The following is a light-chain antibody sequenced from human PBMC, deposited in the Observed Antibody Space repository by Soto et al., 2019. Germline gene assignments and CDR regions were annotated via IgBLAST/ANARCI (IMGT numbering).Light chain of an antibody. Sequence: QSALTQPRSVSGSPGQSVTISCTGTSSDVGDYDFVSWYHQHPGKVPKVIIYDVSERPSGVPDRFSGSKSGNTASLTISGLQAEDEAVYYCSSYTSSYTWIFGGGTKLTVL. CDR2: DVS. CDR1: SSDVGDYDF. CDR3: SSYTSSYTWI. J-gene: IGLJ2*01. V-gene: IGLV2-11*01.